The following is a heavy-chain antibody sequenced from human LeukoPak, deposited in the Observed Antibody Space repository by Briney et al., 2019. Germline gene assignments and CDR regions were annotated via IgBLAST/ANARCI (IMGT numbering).Heavy chain of an antibody. CDR1: GFTFSSYW. Sequence: HPGGSLRLSCAASGFTFSSYWMSWVRQAPGKGLEWVANIKQDGSEKYYVDSVKGRFTISRDNAKNSLYLQMNSLRAEDTAVYYCARDQTSDSYDYVWGSYRFPYYYYYGMDVWGIGTTVTVSS. V-gene: IGHV3-7*03. CDR2: IKQDGSEK. D-gene: IGHD3-16*02. CDR3: ARDQTSDSYDYVWGSYRFPYYYYYGMDV. J-gene: IGHJ6*04.